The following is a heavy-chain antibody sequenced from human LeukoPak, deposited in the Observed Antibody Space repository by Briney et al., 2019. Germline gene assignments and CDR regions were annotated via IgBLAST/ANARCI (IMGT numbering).Heavy chain of an antibody. D-gene: IGHD4-17*01. J-gene: IGHJ3*02. V-gene: IGHV3-21*01. CDR1: GFTFSSYS. Sequence: PGGSLRLSCAASGFTFSSYSMNWVLQAPGKGLEWVSSISSSSSYIYYADSVKGRFTFSRDNAKNSLYLQMKSMRAAHPAVYYCARKQTVTTAQSAMDIWGQGTMTTVSS. CDR3: ARKQTVTTAQSAMDI. CDR2: ISSSSSYI.